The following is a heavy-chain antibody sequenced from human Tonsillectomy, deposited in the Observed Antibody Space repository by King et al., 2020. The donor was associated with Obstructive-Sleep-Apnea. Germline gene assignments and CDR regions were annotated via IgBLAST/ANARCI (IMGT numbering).Heavy chain of an antibody. Sequence: VQLVESGAEVKKPGASVKVSCKASGYTFTGYYMHWVRQAPGQGLEWMGWSNPNSGDTDYAQKFQGWVTLTRDTSISTAYMELNRLKSDDTAVYYCATTAGYSSGEFDYWGQGTLVTVSS. CDR3: ATTAGYSSGEFDY. CDR1: GYTFTGYY. D-gene: IGHD6-19*01. V-gene: IGHV1-2*04. J-gene: IGHJ4*02. CDR2: SNPNSGDT.